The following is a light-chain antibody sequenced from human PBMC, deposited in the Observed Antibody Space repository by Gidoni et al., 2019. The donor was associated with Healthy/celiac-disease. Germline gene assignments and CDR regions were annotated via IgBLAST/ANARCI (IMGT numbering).Light chain of an antibody. CDR1: QSVSSY. CDR2: DAS. J-gene: IGKJ4*01. V-gene: IGKV3-11*01. CDR3: QQRSNWPPLT. Sequence: EIVVTQSQATLSLSPGERATGSCRASQSVSSYLAWYQQKPGQAPRLLLYDASNRAPGIPASFSGSGSGPDFTLTISSLAPEDFAVSYCQQRSNWPPLTFGGGTKVEIK.